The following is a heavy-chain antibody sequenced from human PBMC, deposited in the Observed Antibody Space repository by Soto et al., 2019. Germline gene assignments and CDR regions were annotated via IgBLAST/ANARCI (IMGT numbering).Heavy chain of an antibody. CDR2: IIPIFGTA. D-gene: IGHD2-8*02. V-gene: IGHV1-69*01. Sequence: QVQQVQSGAEVKKPGSSVKVSCKASGGTFSSYAISWVRQAPGQGLEWMGGIIPIFGTANYAQKFKGRVTITADESTSTAYMELSSLRSDDTAVYYCLVVSSINTDYGMDVWGQGTTVTVSS. J-gene: IGHJ6*02. CDR1: GGTFSSYA. CDR3: LVVSSINTDYGMDV.